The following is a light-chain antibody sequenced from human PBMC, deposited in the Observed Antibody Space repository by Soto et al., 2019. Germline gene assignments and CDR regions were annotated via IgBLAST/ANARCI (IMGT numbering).Light chain of an antibody. CDR2: GAS. CDR3: QQYNNWPGT. V-gene: IGKV3-15*01. CDR1: QSVSSN. J-gene: IGKJ1*01. Sequence: EIVMTQSLATLSVSPGERATLSCSASQSVSSNLAWYQQKPGQAPRLLIYGASTRATGIPARFSGSGSGTEFTLTISSLQSEDFAVYYCQQYNNWPGTFGQGTKV.